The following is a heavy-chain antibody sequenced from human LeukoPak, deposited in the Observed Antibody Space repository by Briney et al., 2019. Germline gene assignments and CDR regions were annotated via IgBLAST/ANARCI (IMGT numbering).Heavy chain of an antibody. CDR1: GFSFSHYS. CDR3: AKNTWKSSDSGRGRMDV. CDR2: IGVGGRPT. Sequence: GGSLRLSCAASGFSFSHYSMTWARQASRKGLEWISYIGVGGRPTNYADSVKARFTISRDDAQNSLYLQMNSLRAEDTAVYYCAKNTWKSSDSGRGRMDVWGQGTTVTVSS. D-gene: IGHD3-10*01. V-gene: IGHV3-48*01. J-gene: IGHJ6*02.